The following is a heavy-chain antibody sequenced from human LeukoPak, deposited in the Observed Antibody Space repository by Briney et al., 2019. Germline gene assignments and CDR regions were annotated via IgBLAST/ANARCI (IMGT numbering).Heavy chain of an antibody. CDR2: TYYTSRWNN. V-gene: IGHV6-1*01. D-gene: IGHD6-19*01. CDR3: ARGFFASGWAS. J-gene: IGHJ5*02. CDR1: GDSFTNKNAA. Sequence: SQTLSLTCALSGDSFTNKNAAWIWPRHSPWRGLEWLGSTYYTSRWNNEYAESVKSRITNSPDTSKNQFSLQINSVTPEDTAVYYCARGFFASGWASWGQGTLVTVSS.